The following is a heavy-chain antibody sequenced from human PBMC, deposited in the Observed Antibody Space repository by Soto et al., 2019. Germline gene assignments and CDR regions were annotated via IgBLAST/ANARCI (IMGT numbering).Heavy chain of an antibody. D-gene: IGHD3-10*01. CDR3: ARDSDQIGGSYFDY. V-gene: IGHV4-30-4*01. J-gene: IGHJ4*02. CDR2: TYYSGST. Sequence: SETLSLTCTVSGGSISSGDYYWSWIRQPPGKGLEWIGYTYYSGSTYYNPSLKSRVTISVDTSKNQFSLKLSSVTAADTAVYYCARDSDQIGGSYFDYWGQGTLVTVSS. CDR1: GGSISSGDYY.